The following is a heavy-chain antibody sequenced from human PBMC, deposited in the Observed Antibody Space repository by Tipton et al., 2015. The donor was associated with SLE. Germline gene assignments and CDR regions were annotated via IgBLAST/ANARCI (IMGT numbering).Heavy chain of an antibody. Sequence: QLVQSGAEVQKPGASVKVSCKASGYTFSKFGISWVRQAPGQGLEWMGCISTYNGDTRYSQKFQGKVTMTTDTSTSTAYMELRSLRSEDTAVYYCAIAVASTLFFDYWGQGALVTVSS. J-gene: IGHJ4*02. CDR2: ISTYNGDT. CDR1: GYTFSKFG. D-gene: IGHD6-19*01. V-gene: IGHV1-18*01. CDR3: AIAVASTLFFDY.